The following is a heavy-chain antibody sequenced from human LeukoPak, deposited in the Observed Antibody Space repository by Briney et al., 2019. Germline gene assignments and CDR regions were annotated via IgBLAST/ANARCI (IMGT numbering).Heavy chain of an antibody. D-gene: IGHD4-23*01. CDR2: IYYSGST. J-gene: IGHJ4*02. CDR3: AREATVVPFGY. V-gene: IGHV4-39*07. CDR1: GGSISSSSYY. Sequence: PSETLSLTCTVSGGSISSSSYYWGWIRQPPGKGLEWIGSIYYSGSTYYNPSLKSRVTISVDTSKNQFSLKLSSVTAADTAVYYCAREATVVPFGYWGQGTLVTVSS.